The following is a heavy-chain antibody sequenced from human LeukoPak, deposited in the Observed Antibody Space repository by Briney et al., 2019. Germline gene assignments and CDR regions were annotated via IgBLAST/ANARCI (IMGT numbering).Heavy chain of an antibody. V-gene: IGHV3-30*18. CDR2: ISYDGSNK. CDR3: AKKERDVLCFGEP. D-gene: IGHD3-10*01. CDR1: GFTFSSYG. J-gene: IGHJ5*02. Sequence: GASLRLSCAASGFTFSSYGMHWVRQAPGKGLEWVAVISYDGSNKYYADSVKGRFTISRDNSKNTLYLQMNSLRAEDTAVYYCAKKERDVLCFGEPWGQGTLVTVSS.